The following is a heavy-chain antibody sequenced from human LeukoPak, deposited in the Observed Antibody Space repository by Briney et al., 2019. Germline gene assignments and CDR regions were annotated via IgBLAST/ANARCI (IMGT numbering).Heavy chain of an antibody. CDR1: GFTFSSYW. Sequence: GGSLRLSCAASGFTFSSYWMYWVRQAPGKGLVWVSRINTDGSSTRYADSVKGRFAISRDNTKNTVYLQMSSLRAEDTAVYYCARVSSSTWWALDYWGQGTLVTVSS. V-gene: IGHV3-74*01. CDR3: ARVSSSTWWALDY. J-gene: IGHJ4*02. D-gene: IGHD6-13*01. CDR2: INTDGSST.